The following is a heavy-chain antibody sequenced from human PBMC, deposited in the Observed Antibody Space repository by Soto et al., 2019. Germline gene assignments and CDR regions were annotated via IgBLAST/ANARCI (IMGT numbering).Heavy chain of an antibody. Sequence: GGSLRLSCAASGFTFSSYWMSWVRQAPGKGLEWVANIKQDGSEKYYVDSVKGRFTISRDNAKNSLYLQMNSLRAEDMAVYYCASSYQLPPPWAFDIWGQGTMVTVSS. CDR1: GFTFSSYW. CDR3: ASSYQLPPPWAFDI. CDR2: IKQDGSEK. J-gene: IGHJ3*02. D-gene: IGHD2-2*01. V-gene: IGHV3-7*01.